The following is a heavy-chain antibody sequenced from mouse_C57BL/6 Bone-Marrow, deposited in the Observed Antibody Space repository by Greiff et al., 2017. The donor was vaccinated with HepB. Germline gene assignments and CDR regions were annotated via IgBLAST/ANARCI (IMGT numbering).Heavy chain of an antibody. CDR1: GFTFSSYG. D-gene: IGHD1-1*01. J-gene: IGHJ3*01. CDR2: ISSGGSYT. Sequence: VQLKESGGDLVKPGGSLKLSCAASGFTFSSYGMSWVRQTPDKRLEWVATISSGGSYTYYPDSVKGRFTISRDNAKNTLYLQMSSLKSEDTAMYYCARLAGGSPFAYWGQGTLVTVSA. V-gene: IGHV5-6*01. CDR3: ARLAGGSPFAY.